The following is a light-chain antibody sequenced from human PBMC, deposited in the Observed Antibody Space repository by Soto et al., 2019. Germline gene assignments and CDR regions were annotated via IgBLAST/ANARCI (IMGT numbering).Light chain of an antibody. Sequence: QSVLTQPPSVSGAPGQRVTISCTGSACNLGAKYAVHWYQHLPGTAPKLLIYDNIHRPSGVPDRFSGSKSDTSASLAITGLQAEDEADYYCQSYDTTLSGLVFGGGTKVTVL. J-gene: IGLJ3*02. CDR2: DNI. CDR1: ACNLGAKYA. CDR3: QSYDTTLSGLV. V-gene: IGLV1-40*01.